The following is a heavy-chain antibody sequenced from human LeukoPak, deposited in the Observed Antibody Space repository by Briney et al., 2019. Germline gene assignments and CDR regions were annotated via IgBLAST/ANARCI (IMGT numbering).Heavy chain of an antibody. V-gene: IGHV4-39*01. CDR2: IYYSGST. CDR3: AGHSGWYRYYFDY. D-gene: IGHD6-19*01. J-gene: IGHJ4*02. CDR1: GGSISSSSYY. Sequence: SETLSLTCTVSGGSISSSSYYWGWIRQPPGKGLEWIGSIYYSGSTYYSPSLKSRVTISVDTSKNQFSLKLSSVTAADTAVYYCAGHSGWYRYYFDYWGQGTLVTVSS.